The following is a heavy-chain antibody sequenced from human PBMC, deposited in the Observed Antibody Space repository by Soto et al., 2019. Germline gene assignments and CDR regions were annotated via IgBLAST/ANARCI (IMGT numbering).Heavy chain of an antibody. D-gene: IGHD3-9*01. J-gene: IGHJ6*02. CDR1: GFTLSSYD. CDR3: TRKNPPTGMEV. Sequence: EVQLVESGGGVVQPGGSLRLSCAASGFTLSSYDIHWVRQATGEGLAWVSGIGSGGDTHYADSVKGRFIISREEGKNYLYLQMNNLRVGDTSVYYCTRKNPPTGMEVWGQGATVTVSS. V-gene: IGHV3-13*01. CDR2: IGSGGDT.